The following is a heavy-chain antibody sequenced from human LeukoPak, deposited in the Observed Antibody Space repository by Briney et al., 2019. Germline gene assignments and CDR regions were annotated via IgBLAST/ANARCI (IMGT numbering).Heavy chain of an antibody. CDR1: GFTFSSYG. V-gene: IGHV3-33*01. Sequence: GGSLRLSCAASGFTFSSYGMHWVRQAPGKGLEWVAVIWFDGSNKYYADSVKGRFTISRDNSKNTLYLQMNSLRAEDTAVYYCARPDYDSSGYADYWGQGTLVTVSS. J-gene: IGHJ4*02. CDR2: IWFDGSNK. D-gene: IGHD3-22*01. CDR3: ARPDYDSSGYADY.